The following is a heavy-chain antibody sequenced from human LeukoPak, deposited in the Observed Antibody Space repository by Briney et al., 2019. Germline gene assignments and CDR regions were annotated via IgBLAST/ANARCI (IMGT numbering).Heavy chain of an antibody. Sequence: PGGSLRLSCAASGFTFSSYWMSWVRQAPGKGLEWVGLIRSKDYGGTTEYAASVRGRFTVSRDDSKSVAYVQMNSLKTEDTAVYYCTRTIAAGGNRPFDSWGQGTLVTVSS. CDR3: TRTIAAGGNRPFDS. V-gene: IGHV3-49*04. J-gene: IGHJ4*02. CDR1: GFTFSSYW. D-gene: IGHD6-13*01. CDR2: IRSKDYGGTT.